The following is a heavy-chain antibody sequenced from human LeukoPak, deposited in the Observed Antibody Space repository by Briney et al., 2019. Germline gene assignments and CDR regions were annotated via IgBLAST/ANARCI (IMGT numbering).Heavy chain of an antibody. D-gene: IGHD2-2*01. CDR2: IIPIFGTA. CDR3: ARTSSTSLFDAFDI. V-gene: IGHV1-69*13. J-gene: IGHJ3*02. CDR1: GGTFSSYA. Sequence: SLKLSCKASGGTFSSYAISWVRQAPGQGLEWMGGIIPIFGTANYAQKFQGRVTITADESTSTAYMELSSLRSEDTAVYYCARTSSTSLFDAFDIWGLGTMVTVSS.